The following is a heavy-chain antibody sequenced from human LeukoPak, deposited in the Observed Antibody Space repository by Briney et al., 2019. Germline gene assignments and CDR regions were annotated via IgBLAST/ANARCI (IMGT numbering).Heavy chain of an antibody. CDR3: ATRGGYEVDY. J-gene: IGHJ4*02. D-gene: IGHD5-12*01. Sequence: GEPLKISCKASGYSFTNYWIGWVRQMPGKGLEWMGVVYPGASDTRYSPSFQGQVTISADRSINTAYLQWSSLKSSDTAMYYCATRGGYEVDYWGQGTLVTVSS. V-gene: IGHV5-51*01. CDR1: GYSFTNYW. CDR2: VYPGASDT.